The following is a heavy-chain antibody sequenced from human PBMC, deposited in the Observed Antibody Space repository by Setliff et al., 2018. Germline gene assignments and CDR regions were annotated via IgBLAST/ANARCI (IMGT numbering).Heavy chain of an antibody. V-gene: IGHV4-39*01. D-gene: IGHD2-15*01. CDR1: DDSFTSSRYY. J-gene: IGHJ4*01. Sequence: SETLSLTCTVSDDSFTSSRYYWGWIRRAPGSGLEWIGSISYSGTPYYNASVESRVTISIDTSRNQFSLELRSVTVADTATYYCVRPGGTTVVARHFDYWGSGILVTV. CDR3: VRPGGTTVVARHFDY. CDR2: ISYSGTP.